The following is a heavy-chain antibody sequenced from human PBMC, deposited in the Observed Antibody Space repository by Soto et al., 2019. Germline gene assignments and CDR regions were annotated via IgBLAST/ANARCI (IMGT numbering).Heavy chain of an antibody. D-gene: IGHD6-6*01. Sequence: SETLSLTCTVSGGSISSGGYYWSWIRQHPGKGLEWIGYIYYSGSTYYNPSLKSRVTISVDTSKNQFSLKLSSVTAADTAVYYCARDNSVQLHDYYYYYMDVWGKGTTVTVSS. CDR1: GGSISSGGYY. CDR2: IYYSGST. CDR3: ARDNSVQLHDYYYYYMDV. J-gene: IGHJ6*03. V-gene: IGHV4-31*03.